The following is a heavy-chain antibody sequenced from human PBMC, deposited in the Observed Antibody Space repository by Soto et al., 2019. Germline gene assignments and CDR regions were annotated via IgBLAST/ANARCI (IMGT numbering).Heavy chain of an antibody. D-gene: IGHD4-17*01. V-gene: IGHV1-69*06. CDR2: IIPIFGTA. CDR3: ASSTVVTPWYAFDI. Sequence: GASVKVSCKASGGTFSSYAISWVRQAPGQGLEWMGGIIPIFGTANYAQKFQGRVTITADKSTSTAYMELSSLGSEDTAVYYCASSTVVTPWYAFDIWGQGTMVTVSS. J-gene: IGHJ3*02. CDR1: GGTFSSYA.